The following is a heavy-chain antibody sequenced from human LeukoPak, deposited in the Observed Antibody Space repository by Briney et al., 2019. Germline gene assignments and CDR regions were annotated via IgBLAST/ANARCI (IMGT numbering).Heavy chain of an antibody. CDR3: ASDSKHPSEWRRHAFVI. CDR2: ISSSGSAK. Sequence: GGSLRLSCAASGFTFSDYYMSWIRQAPGKWLEWVSYISSSGSAKYYADSVKGRFTISRDNAKNSLYLQMNSLRAEDTAVYYCASDSKHPSEWRRHAFVIWGQGTMVTVSS. J-gene: IGHJ3*02. V-gene: IGHV3-11*04. CDR1: GFTFSDYY. D-gene: IGHD3-3*01.